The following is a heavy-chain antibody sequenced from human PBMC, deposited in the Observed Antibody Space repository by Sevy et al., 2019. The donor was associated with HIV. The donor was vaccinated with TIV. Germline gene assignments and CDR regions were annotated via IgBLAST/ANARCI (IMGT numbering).Heavy chain of an antibody. J-gene: IGHJ4*02. D-gene: IGHD3-22*01. V-gene: IGHV1-69*13. CDR2: IIPIFGTA. CDR1: GGTFSSYA. CDR3: ARAYYDSSGYYSIFDY. Sequence: VKVSCKASGGTFSSYAISWVRQAPGQGLEWMGGIIPIFGTANYAQKFQGRVTITADESTSTAYMGLSSLRSEDTAVYYCARAYYDSSGYYSIFDYWGQGTLVTVSS.